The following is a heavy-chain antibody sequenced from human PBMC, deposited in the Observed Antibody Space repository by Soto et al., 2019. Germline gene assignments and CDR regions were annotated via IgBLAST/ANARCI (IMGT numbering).Heavy chain of an antibody. V-gene: IGHV5-10-1*01. CDR3: ARRNYYDSICYYPYHYYVMAV. CDR2: IDPSDSYT. D-gene: IGHD3-22*01. CDR1: GYSFTSYW. Sequence: ESLRVSCKGSGYSFTSYWISWVRQMPGKGLEWMGRIDPSDSYTNYSPSFQGHVTISADKSISTAYLQWSSLKASDTAMYYCARRNYYDSICYYPYHYYVMAVWGQG. J-gene: IGHJ6*02.